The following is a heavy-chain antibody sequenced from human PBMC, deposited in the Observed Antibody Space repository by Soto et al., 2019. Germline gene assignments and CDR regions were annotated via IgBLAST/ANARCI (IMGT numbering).Heavy chain of an antibody. CDR2: IRSKANSYAI. V-gene: IGHV3-73*01. J-gene: IGHJ4*02. D-gene: IGHD1-7*01. CDR3: TRLETTLSDY. CDR1: GFTFSGSA. Sequence: EVQLVESGGGLVQPGGSLKLSCAASGFTFSGSAMHWVRQASGKGLEWVGRIRSKANSYAIAYAASVKGRFTISRDDSKNTAYLQMTSLKTEDTAVYYCTRLETTLSDYWCEGTLVTVSS.